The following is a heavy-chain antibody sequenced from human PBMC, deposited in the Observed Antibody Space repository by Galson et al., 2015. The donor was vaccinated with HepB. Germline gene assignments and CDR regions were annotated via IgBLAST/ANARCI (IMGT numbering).Heavy chain of an antibody. D-gene: IGHD2-2*01. CDR2: LYYSGST. CDR1: GGSISSGGFS. Sequence: TLSLTCAASGGSISSGGFSWNWIRQPPGKGLEWIGYLYYSGSTYYNPSLKSRVTISLDTSKNHFSLKLSSVTAADTAVYYCARGLHYAPFDNWGQGTLVTVSS. V-gene: IGHV4-30-4*07. J-gene: IGHJ4*02. CDR3: ARGLHYAPFDN.